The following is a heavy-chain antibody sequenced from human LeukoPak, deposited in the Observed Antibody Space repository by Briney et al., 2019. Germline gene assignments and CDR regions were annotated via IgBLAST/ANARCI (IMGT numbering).Heavy chain of an antibody. V-gene: IGHV1-2*02. CDR2: INPNSGGT. D-gene: IGHD3-22*01. Sequence: ASVKVSCKASGYTFTGYYMHWVRQAPGQGLEWMGWINPNSGGTNYAQKFQGRVTMTRDTSISTAYMELSRLRSDDTAVYYCARDGPPYYYDSSGYYLDYWGQGTLVTVSS. CDR1: GYTFTGYY. J-gene: IGHJ4*02. CDR3: ARDGPPYYYDSSGYYLDY.